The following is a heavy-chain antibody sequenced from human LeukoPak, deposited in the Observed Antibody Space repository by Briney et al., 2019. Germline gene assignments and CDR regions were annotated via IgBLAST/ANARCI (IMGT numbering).Heavy chain of an antibody. J-gene: IGHJ5*02. V-gene: IGHV4-34*01. CDR2: INHSGST. D-gene: IGHD3-22*01. CDR1: GGSFSGYY. Sequence: SETQSLTCAVYGGSFSGYYWSWIRQPPGKGLEWIGEINHSGSTTYNPSLKSRVTISVDTSKNQFSLKLSSVTAADTAVYYCARGPYDYYDSGGRNWFDPWGQGTLVTVSS. CDR3: ARGPYDYYDSGGRNWFDP.